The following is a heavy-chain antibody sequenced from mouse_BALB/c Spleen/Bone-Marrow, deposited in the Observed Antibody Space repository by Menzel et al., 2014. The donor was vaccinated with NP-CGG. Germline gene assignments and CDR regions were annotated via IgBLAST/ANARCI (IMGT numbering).Heavy chain of an antibody. V-gene: IGHV14-3*02. Sequence: VHVKQSGAELVKPGASVKLSCTASGFNIKDTYMHWVKQRPEQGLEWIGRIDSANGNTKYDPKFQGKATVTADTSSNTAYLQLSSLTSEDTAVYYCARWDYRYDYWGQGTTLTVSS. CDR3: ARWDYRYDY. CDR2: IDSANGNT. D-gene: IGHD2-14*01. J-gene: IGHJ2*01. CDR1: GFNIKDTY.